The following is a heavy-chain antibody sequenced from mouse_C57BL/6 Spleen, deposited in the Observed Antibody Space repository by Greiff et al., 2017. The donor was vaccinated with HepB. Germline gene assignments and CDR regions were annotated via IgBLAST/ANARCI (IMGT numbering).Heavy chain of an antibody. CDR3: ARSITTVVADWYFDV. Sequence: VQLKQSGAELVKPRASVKLSCTASGFNIKDYYMHWVKQRTEQGLEWIGRIDPEDGETKYAPKFQGKATITADTSSNTAYLQLSSLTSEDTAVYYCARSITTVVADWYFDVWGTGTTVTVSS. V-gene: IGHV14-2*01. D-gene: IGHD1-1*01. CDR1: GFNIKDYY. CDR2: IDPEDGET. J-gene: IGHJ1*03.